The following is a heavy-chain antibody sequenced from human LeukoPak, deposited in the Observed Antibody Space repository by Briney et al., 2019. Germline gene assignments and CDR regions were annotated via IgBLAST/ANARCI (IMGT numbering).Heavy chain of an antibody. CDR3: ARGVNWSYDYYYYYMDV. V-gene: IGHV1-69*13. Sequence: GASVKVSCKASGYTLTELSMHWVRQAPGKGLEWMGGIIPIFGTANYAQKFQGRVTITADESTSTAYMELSSLRSEDTAAYYCARGVNWSYDYYYYYMDVWGKGTTVTVSS. D-gene: IGHD1-7*01. CDR1: GYTLTELS. CDR2: IIPIFGTA. J-gene: IGHJ6*03.